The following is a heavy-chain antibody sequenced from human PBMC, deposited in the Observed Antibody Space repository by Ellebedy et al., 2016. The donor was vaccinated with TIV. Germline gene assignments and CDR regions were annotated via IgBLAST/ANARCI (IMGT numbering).Heavy chain of an antibody. V-gene: IGHV4-59*01. CDR1: GGSISPYY. CDR3: ARHKEGYCTNGVCSYFDY. J-gene: IGHJ4*02. D-gene: IGHD2-8*01. CDR2: VFYSGST. Sequence: MPSETLSLTCTVSGGSISPYYWSWIRQPPGKGLEWIGYVFYSGSTNYNPSLKSRVNISVDTSKNQFSLKLSSVTAADPAVYYCARHKEGYCTNGVCSYFDYWGQGTLVTVSS.